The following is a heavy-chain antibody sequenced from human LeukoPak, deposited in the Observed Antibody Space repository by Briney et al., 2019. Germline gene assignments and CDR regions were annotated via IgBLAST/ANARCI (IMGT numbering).Heavy chain of an antibody. Sequence: GESLKISRKGSGYSFTSYWIGWVRQLPGKGLEWMGIIYPGDSDTRYSPSFQGQVTISADKSISTAYLQWSSLKASDTAVYYCARTRYGGNSFRSNYYFDYWGQGTLVTVSS. CDR3: ARTRYGGNSFRSNYYFDY. V-gene: IGHV5-51*01. J-gene: IGHJ4*02. CDR2: IYPGDSDT. CDR1: GYSFTSYW. D-gene: IGHD2-21*02.